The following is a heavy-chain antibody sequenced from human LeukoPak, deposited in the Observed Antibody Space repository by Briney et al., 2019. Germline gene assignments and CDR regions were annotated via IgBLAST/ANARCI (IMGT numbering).Heavy chain of an antibody. CDR3: ARHRPSGWYFFAF. Sequence: SETLSLTCTVSSDSISTYDWSWIRQPPGKGLEWLGHIFTSGSATYNSSLKSRLTISVDKSKNQVTLKLIPVTAADTAIYYGARHRPSGWYFFAFWGRGTLVTVSS. CDR2: IFTSGSA. D-gene: IGHD6-19*01. V-gene: IGHV4-4*07. CDR1: SDSISTYD. J-gene: IGHJ4*02.